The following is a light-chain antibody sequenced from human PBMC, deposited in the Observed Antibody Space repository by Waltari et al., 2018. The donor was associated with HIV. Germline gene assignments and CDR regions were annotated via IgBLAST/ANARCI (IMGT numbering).Light chain of an antibody. CDR3: QSFDSTLRGSM. V-gene: IGLV1-40*01. Sequence: QSVLTQPPSMSRAPGQRVTISCTGSSSNIGAGYDVNWYRQLPGTAPTLLIYGDNNRPSGVPDRFSVSTSGTSASLAITGLQAEDEADYYCQSFDSTLRGSMFGGGTKLTVL. J-gene: IGLJ3*02. CDR2: GDN. CDR1: SSNIGAGYD.